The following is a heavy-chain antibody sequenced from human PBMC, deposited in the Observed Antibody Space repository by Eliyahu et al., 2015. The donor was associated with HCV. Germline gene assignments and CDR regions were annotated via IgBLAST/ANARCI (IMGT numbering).Heavy chain of an antibody. Sequence: QVQLQESGPGLVKPSETLSXTCTVXGGSXTXYYWSWLRXPPGKGLAWVGWIHYSGSTNYNPSLXSRVTISVDTSKNQFSLNLTSVTAADTAMYYCASGGGGIAVTGTGGWFDPWGQGTLVTVSS. J-gene: IGHJ5*02. CDR1: GGSXTXYY. CDR2: IHYSGST. V-gene: IGHV4-59*01. D-gene: IGHD6-19*01. CDR3: ASGGGGIAVTGTGGWFDP.